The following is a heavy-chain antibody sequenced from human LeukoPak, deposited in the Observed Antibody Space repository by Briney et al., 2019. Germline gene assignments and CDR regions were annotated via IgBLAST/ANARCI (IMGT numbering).Heavy chain of an antibody. V-gene: IGHV3-23*01. CDR2: ISGSGGST. CDR3: AKDLSGASSY. J-gene: IGHJ4*02. Sequence: PGGSLRFSCAASGFNFSSDAMSWVRQAPGKGLEWVSAISGSGGSTYYADSVKGRFTISKDNSKNTLYLQMNSLRAEDTAVYYCAKDLSGASSYWGQGTLVTVSS. D-gene: IGHD6-13*01. CDR1: GFNFSSDA.